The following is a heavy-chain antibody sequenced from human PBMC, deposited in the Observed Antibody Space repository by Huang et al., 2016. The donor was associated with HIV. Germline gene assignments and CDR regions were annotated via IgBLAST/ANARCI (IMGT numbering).Heavy chain of an antibody. D-gene: IGHD3-16*01. CDR1: GGSFSDQI. J-gene: IGHJ4*02. Sequence: QVQLEQSGPAVRKPGSSVKVSCQASGGSFSDQIISWVRQAPGQRFEWMGGISPLFRGPADAQELKGRVTMTADESTATIYMELNSLTSEDTAVYYCAMSLRYQYDSRSYWGRYFDYWGQGTLVTVSS. V-gene: IGHV1-69*01. CDR2: ISPLFRGP. CDR3: AMSLRYQYDSRSYWGRYFDY.